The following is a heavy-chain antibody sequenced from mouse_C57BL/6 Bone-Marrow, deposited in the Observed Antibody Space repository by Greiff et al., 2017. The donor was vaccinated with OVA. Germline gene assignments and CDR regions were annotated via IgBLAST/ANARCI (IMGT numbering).Heavy chain of an antibody. CDR1: GFTFSSYA. CDR2: ISDGGSHT. V-gene: IGHV5-4*01. CDR3: ATLYAMDY. J-gene: IGHJ4*01. Sequence: EVHLVESGGGLVKPGGSLKLSCAASGFTFSSYAMSWVRQTPEKRLEWVATISDGGSHTYYPDNVKGRFTISRDNAKNNLYLQMSHLKSEDTAMYYCATLYAMDYWGQGTSVTVSS.